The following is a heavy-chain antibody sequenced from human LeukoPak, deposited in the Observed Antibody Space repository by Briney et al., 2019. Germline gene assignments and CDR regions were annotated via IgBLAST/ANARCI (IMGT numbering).Heavy chain of an antibody. CDR2: IYHSGST. D-gene: IGHD6-13*01. Sequence: SGTLSLTCTVSGGSISSGGYYWSWIRQPPGKGLEWIGYIYHSGSTYYNPSLKSRVTISVDRSKNQFSLKLSSVIAADTAVYYCAREQQLVRWFDPWGQGTLVTVSS. J-gene: IGHJ5*02. CDR3: AREQQLVRWFDP. V-gene: IGHV4-30-2*01. CDR1: GGSISSGGYY.